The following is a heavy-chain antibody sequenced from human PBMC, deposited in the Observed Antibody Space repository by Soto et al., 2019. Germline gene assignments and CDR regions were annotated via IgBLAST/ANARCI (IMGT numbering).Heavy chain of an antibody. V-gene: IGHV4-61*01. CDR3: AREFSNSPEAFDS. J-gene: IGHJ4*02. CDR2: IYYTGST. CDR1: GGSVNSETYY. Sequence: QVHLQESGPGQVKPSETLSLICTVSGGSVNSETYYWSWIRQPPGRGLDWIGYIYYTGSTNYNPSLKSRVTMSIDTSRNQFSLKLTSVTAADTDVYYCAREFSNSPEAFDSWGQGSLVTVSS. D-gene: IGHD6-6*01.